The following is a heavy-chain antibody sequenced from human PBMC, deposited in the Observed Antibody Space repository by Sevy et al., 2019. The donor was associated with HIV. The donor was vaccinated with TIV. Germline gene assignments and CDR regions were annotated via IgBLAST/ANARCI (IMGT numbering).Heavy chain of an antibody. CDR3: AVSESCGGDCYYFDY. Sequence: ASVKVSCRASGYSFSDKYLHWLRQAPGQGLEWMGLINPIGGYTNYAQRFQDRLTMTRDTSTSTVYMELSSLKFEDTALYFCAVSESCGGDCYYFDYWGHGTVVTVSS. CDR1: GYSFSDKY. CDR2: INPIGGYT. V-gene: IGHV1-46*01. D-gene: IGHD2-21*02. J-gene: IGHJ4*01.